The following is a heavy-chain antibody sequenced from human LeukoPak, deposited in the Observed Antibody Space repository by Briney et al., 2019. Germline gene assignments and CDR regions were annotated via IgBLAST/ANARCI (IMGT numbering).Heavy chain of an antibody. J-gene: IGHJ4*02. CDR1: GFTSSSYW. D-gene: IGHD5-12*01. V-gene: IGHV3-7*01. CDR2: IKEDGSEK. Sequence: PGGSLRLSCAASGFTSSSYWMSWVRQAPGKGLEWVANIKEDGSEKYYVDSVKGRFTISRDNAKNSLYLQMNSLRAEDTAVYYCARPYSLWGQRTLVTVSS. CDR3: ARPYSL.